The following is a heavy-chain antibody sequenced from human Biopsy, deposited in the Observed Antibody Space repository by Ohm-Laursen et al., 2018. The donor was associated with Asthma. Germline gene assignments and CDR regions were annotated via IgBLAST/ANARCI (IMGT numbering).Heavy chain of an antibody. CDR3: ARKAGSCISRTCYSLDF. CDR1: GGTFNTYV. CDR2: INSVFGTT. V-gene: IGHV1-69*01. J-gene: IGHJ4*02. Sequence: GSSVKVSCKSLGGTFNTYVIGWVRQAPGQGLEWMGGINSVFGTTTYPQKFQDRVTITADDSTSTAYMELSSLRSEDTAVYYYARKAGSCISRTCYSLDFWGQGTLVTVSS. D-gene: IGHD2-2*01.